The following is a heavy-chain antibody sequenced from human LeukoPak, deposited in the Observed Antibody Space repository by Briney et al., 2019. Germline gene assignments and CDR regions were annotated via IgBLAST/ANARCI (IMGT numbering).Heavy chain of an antibody. CDR3: ARGWLATGFDP. V-gene: IGHV4-59*01. Sequence: PSETLSLTCTGSGGSISSYYWSRLRQPPGKGLEWSGNIYNSGSTNYNPSLKSRVTISVDTSKNQFSLKLSSVSAADTAVYYCARGWLATGFDPWGQGTLVTVSS. D-gene: IGHD6-19*01. CDR2: IYNSGST. CDR1: GGSISSYY. J-gene: IGHJ5*02.